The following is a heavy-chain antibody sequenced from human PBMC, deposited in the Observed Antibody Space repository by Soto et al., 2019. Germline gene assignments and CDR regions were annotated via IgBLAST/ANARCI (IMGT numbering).Heavy chain of an antibody. CDR3: ARQPYGLAMAGNYFDY. Sequence: SDTLSLTCTVSGGSISSYYWSWIRQPPGKGLEWIGYIYHSGSTNYNPSLKSRVTISVDTSKNQFSLKLSSVTAADTAVYYCARQPYGLAMAGNYFDYWGQGTLVTVSS. J-gene: IGHJ4*02. D-gene: IGHD6-19*01. CDR1: GGSISSYY. V-gene: IGHV4-59*01. CDR2: IYHSGST.